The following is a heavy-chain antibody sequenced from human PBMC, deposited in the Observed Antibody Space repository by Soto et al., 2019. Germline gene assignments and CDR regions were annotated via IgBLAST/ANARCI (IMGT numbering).Heavy chain of an antibody. J-gene: IGHJ6*02. CDR1: GFTFSSYA. D-gene: IGHD2-15*01. CDR3: ARVSRRVVVVVAARKNYGMDV. CDR2: ISSSSSTI. Sequence: GGSLRLSCAASGFTFSSYAMNWVRQAPGKGLEWVSYISSSSSTIYYADSVKGRFTISRGNATNSLYLQMNSLRDEDTAVYYCARVSRRVVVVVAARKNYGMDVWGQGTTVTVSS. V-gene: IGHV3-48*02.